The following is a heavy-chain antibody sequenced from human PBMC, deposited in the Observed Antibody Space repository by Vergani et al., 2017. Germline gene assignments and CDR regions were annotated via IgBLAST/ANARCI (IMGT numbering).Heavy chain of an antibody. CDR1: GYTFTSYG. D-gene: IGHD6-13*01. CDR2: ISAYNGNT. Sequence: QVQLVQSGAEVKKPGASVKVSCKASGYTFTSYGISWVRQAPGQGLEWMGWISAYNGNTNYAQKRQGRVTMTTDTSTSTAYMELRSLRSDDTAVYYCAGITAAAAGTLSDAFDIWGQGTMVTVSS. J-gene: IGHJ3*02. CDR3: AGITAAAAGTLSDAFDI. V-gene: IGHV1-18*01.